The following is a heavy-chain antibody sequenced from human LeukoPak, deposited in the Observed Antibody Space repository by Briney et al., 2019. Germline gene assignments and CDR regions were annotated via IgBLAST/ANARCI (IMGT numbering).Heavy chain of an antibody. CDR2: IYSGGST. CDR1: GFTVSSNY. D-gene: IGHD4-17*01. V-gene: IGHV3-66*01. Sequence: GGSLRLSCAASGFTVSSNYMNWVRQAPGKGLEWVSVIYSGGSTYYADSVKGRFTISRDNSKNTLYLQMNSLRAEDTAVYYCARITDYGDHIDYWGQGTLVTVSS. J-gene: IGHJ4*02. CDR3: ARITDYGDHIDY.